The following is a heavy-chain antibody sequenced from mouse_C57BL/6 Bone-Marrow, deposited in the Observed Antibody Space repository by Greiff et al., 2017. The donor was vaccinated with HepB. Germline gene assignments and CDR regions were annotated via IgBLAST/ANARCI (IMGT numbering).Heavy chain of an antibody. Sequence: QVQLQQSGAELVKPGASVKLSCKASSYTFTSYWMHWVKQRPGQGLEWIGMIHPNSGSTNYNEKFKSKATLTVDKSSSTAYMQLSSLTSEDSAVYYCARLRFYWYFDVWGTGTTVTVSS. CDR2: IHPNSGST. V-gene: IGHV1-64*01. CDR1: SYTFTSYW. D-gene: IGHD1-1*01. J-gene: IGHJ1*03. CDR3: ARLRFYWYFDV.